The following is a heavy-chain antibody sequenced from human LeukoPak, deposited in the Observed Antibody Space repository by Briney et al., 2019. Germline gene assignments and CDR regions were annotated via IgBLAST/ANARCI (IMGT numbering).Heavy chain of an antibody. Sequence: SDTLSLTCTVSGGSISSGGYYWSWIRQHPGKGLEWIGYIYYSGSTYYNPSLKSRVTISVDTSKNQFSLKLSCVTAAGTVVYYCVGDRGGGGWVGPWGQETLVTVSS. CDR3: VGDRGGGGWVGP. CDR1: GGSISSGGYY. CDR2: IYYSGST. V-gene: IGHV4-31*03. J-gene: IGHJ5*02. D-gene: IGHD2-15*01.